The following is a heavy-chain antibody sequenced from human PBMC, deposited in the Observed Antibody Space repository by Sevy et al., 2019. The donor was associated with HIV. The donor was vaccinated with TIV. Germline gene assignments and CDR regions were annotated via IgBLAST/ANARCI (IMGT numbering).Heavy chain of an antibody. J-gene: IGHJ6*02. D-gene: IGHD6-13*01. CDR1: GGTFSSYA. CDR3: AGGEQQLVRYYYGMDV. V-gene: IGHV1-69*13. CDR2: IIPIFGTA. Sequence: ASVKVSCKASGGTFSSYAISWVRQAPGQGLEWMGGIIPIFGTANYAQKFQGRVTITADESTSTAYMELSSLRSEDTAVYYCAGGEQQLVRYYYGMDVWGQGTTVTVSS.